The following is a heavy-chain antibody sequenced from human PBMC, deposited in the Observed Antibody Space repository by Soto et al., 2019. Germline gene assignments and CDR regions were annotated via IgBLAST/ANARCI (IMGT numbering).Heavy chain of an antibody. J-gene: IGHJ4*02. V-gene: IGHV3-11*03. D-gene: IGHD3-22*01. CDR1: GFTFSSYA. Sequence: LRLSCAASGFTFSSYAMSWVRQAPGKGLEWVSYISSSSSYTNYADSVKGRFTISRDNAKNSLYLQMNSLRAEDTAVYYCASQPPYYYDSSGYHHEGYYFDYWGQGTLVTVSS. CDR2: ISSSSSYT. CDR3: ASQPPYYYDSSGYHHEGYYFDY.